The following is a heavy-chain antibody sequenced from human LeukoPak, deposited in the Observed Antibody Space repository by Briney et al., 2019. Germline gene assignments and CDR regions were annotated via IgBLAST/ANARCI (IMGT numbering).Heavy chain of an antibody. V-gene: IGHV3-21*01. CDR1: GFTFSSYS. J-gene: IGHJ4*02. CDR2: ISSSSSYI. CDR3: ARATEAPYYFDY. Sequence: GGSLRLSCAASGFTFSSYSMNWVRQAPGKGLEWVSSISSSSSYINYADSVKGRFTISRDNAKNSLYPQMNSLRAEDTAVYYCARATEAPYYFDYWGQGTLVTVSS.